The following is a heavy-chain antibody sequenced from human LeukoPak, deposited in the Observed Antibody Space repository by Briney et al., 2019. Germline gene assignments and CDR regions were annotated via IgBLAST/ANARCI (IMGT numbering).Heavy chain of an antibody. CDR2: ISGSGGST. D-gene: IGHD3-22*01. CDR1: GFTFSSYA. J-gene: IGHJ3*02. CDR3: ARVGPGYYDSSGRSRAFDI. Sequence: GGSLRLSCAASGFTFSSYAMSWVRQAPGKGLEWVSGISGSGGSTYYADSVKGRFTISRDNSKNTLYLQMNSLRAEDTAVYYCARVGPGYYDSSGRSRAFDIWGQGTMVTVSS. V-gene: IGHV3-23*01.